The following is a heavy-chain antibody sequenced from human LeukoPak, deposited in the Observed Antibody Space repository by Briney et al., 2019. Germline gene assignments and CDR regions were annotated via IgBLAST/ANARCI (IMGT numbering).Heavy chain of an antibody. J-gene: IGHJ4*02. CDR3: AKGHVDTAMATNFDY. V-gene: IGHV3-23*01. D-gene: IGHD5-18*01. Sequence: GGSLRLSCAASGFTFSSYAMNWVRRAPGEGLEWVSAISGSGGSTYYADSVKGRFTISRDNSKNTLYLQMNSLRAEDTAVYYCAKGHVDTAMATNFDYWGQGTLVTVSS. CDR1: GFTFSSYA. CDR2: ISGSGGST.